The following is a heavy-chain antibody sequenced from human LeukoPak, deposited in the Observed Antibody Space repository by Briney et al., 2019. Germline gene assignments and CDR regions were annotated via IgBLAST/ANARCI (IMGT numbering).Heavy chain of an antibody. CDR1: GYTFTEYY. J-gene: IGHJ4*02. D-gene: IGHD1-26*01. CDR2: ISAYNGNT. V-gene: IGHV1-18*04. CDR3: ARGIVGVEKCFDY. Sequence: ASVKVSCEASGYTFTEYYMHWVRQAPGQELEWMVWISAYNGNTNYAQKLQGRVTVTTDTFTSTAYMELRSLRSDDTAVYYCARGIVGVEKCFDYWGQGTLVTVSS.